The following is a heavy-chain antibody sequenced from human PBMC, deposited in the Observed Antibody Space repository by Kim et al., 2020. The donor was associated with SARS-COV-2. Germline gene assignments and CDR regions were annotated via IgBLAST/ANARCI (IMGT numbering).Heavy chain of an antibody. CDR1: GFTFSSYW. V-gene: IGHV3-74*01. CDR3: TRDERITIISPGAFHM. CDR2: INSDGTT. J-gene: IGHJ3*02. D-gene: IGHD1-20*01. Sequence: GGSLRLSCAASGFTFSSYWMHWVRQAPGKGLVWVSRINSDGTTTYADSVKGRFTISRDNAKSTLYLQMNSLSAEDTAVYYCTRDERITIISPGAFHMWGQGTMVTVSS.